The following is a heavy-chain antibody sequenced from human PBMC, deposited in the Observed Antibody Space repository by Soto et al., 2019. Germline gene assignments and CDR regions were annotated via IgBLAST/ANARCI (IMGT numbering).Heavy chain of an antibody. J-gene: IGHJ5*01. Sequence: GGSLRLSCAASGFTFGSYGMHWVRQAPGKGLEWVAVIWYDGSNKYYADSVKGRFTISRDNSKNTLYLQMNGLGAEDTAVYYCARDMGGSNWYDYWGQGTLVTVSS. CDR2: IWYDGSNK. CDR1: GFTFGSYG. D-gene: IGHD2-15*01. CDR3: ARDMGGSNWYDY. V-gene: IGHV3-33*01.